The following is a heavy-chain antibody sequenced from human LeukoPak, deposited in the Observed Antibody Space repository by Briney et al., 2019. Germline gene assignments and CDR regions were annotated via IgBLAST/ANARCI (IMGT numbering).Heavy chain of an antibody. J-gene: IGHJ4*02. D-gene: IGHD1-26*01. Sequence: SETLSLTCTVSGVSTTTYYWSWIRQPPGKGLEWIGYIYYSGSTNYNPSLKSRVTISLDTSKNQFSLKLSSVTAADTAVYYCARESGAFCPFGYWGQGTLVIVPS. V-gene: IGHV4-59*01. CDR3: ARESGAFCPFGY. CDR2: IYYSGST. CDR1: GVSTTTYY.